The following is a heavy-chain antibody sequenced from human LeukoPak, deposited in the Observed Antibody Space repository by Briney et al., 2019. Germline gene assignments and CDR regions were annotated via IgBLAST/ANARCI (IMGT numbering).Heavy chain of an antibody. Sequence: PGGSLRLSCAAAGFTFSSYSMMWVRKAPGKGLEWVSYISSSSTTIHYADSVKGRFTISRDNSKNTLYLQMNSLRAEDTAVYYCAKLVVSGSHPQKHYMDVWGKGTTVTISS. V-gene: IGHV3-48*01. CDR3: AKLVVSGSHPQKHYMDV. J-gene: IGHJ6*03. D-gene: IGHD3-10*01. CDR1: GFTFSSYS. CDR2: ISSSSTTI.